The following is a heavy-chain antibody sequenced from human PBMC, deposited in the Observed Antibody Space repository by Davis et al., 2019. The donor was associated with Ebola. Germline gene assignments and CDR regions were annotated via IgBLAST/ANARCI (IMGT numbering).Heavy chain of an antibody. V-gene: IGHV3-21*01. D-gene: IGHD4-11*01. CDR3: AKDLTTVTGT. CDR2: IIGSSSDI. J-gene: IGHJ5*02. CDR1: GFTFSSYA. Sequence: GGSLRLSCAASGFTFSSYAMSWVRQAPGKGLEWVSSIIGSSSDIYYADSMKGRFTISRDNAKKSLYLQMDSLRAEDTAVYYCAKDLTTVTGTWGQGTLVTVSS.